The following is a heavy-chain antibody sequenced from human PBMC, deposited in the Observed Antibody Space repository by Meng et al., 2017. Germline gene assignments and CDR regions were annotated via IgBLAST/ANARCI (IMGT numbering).Heavy chain of an antibody. D-gene: IGHD3-10*01. V-gene: IGHV4-34*01. CDR2: INHSGST. CDR1: GGSFSGYY. CDR3: ARGGGYITMVRGGIITADYFDY. Sequence: SETLSPTCAVYGGSFSGYYWSWIRQPPGKGLEWIGEINHSGSTNYNPSLKSRVTISVDTSKNQFSLKLSSVTAADTAVYYCARGGGYITMVRGGIITADYFDYWGQGTLVTVSS. J-gene: IGHJ4*02.